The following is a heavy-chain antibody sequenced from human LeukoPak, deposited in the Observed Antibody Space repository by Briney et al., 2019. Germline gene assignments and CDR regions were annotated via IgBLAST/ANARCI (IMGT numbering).Heavy chain of an antibody. V-gene: IGHV4-34*01. J-gene: IGHJ4*02. CDR2: IHRSGST. CDR3: ARHRYYYDSSGYPFPYYFDY. D-gene: IGHD3-22*01. Sequence: SETLSLTCAVYDGSFSVSEYYWSWIRQPPGKGLEWIGEIHRSGSTKYSPSLKSRVTISVDTSKNQFSLNLYSVTAADTAVYYCARHRYYYDSSGYPFPYYFDYWGQGTLVTVSS. CDR1: DGSFSVSEYY.